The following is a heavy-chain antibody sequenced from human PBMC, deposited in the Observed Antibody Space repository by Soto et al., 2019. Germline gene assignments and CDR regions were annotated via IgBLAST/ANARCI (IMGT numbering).Heavy chain of an antibody. D-gene: IGHD5-18*01. CDR1: GGTFSSYA. Sequence: SVKVSCKASGGTFSSYAVSWVRQAPGQGLEWMGGIIPIFGTANYAQKFQGRVTITADESTSTAYMELSSLRSEDTAVYYCARVTPSYGSSGGMDVWGQGTTVTVSS. V-gene: IGHV1-69*13. J-gene: IGHJ6*02. CDR2: IIPIFGTA. CDR3: ARVTPSYGSSGGMDV.